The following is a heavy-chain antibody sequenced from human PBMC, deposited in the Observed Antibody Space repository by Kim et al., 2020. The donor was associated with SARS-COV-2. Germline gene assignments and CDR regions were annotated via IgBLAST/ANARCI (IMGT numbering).Heavy chain of an antibody. V-gene: IGHV3-30*18. CDR2: ISYDGSNK. Sequence: GGSLRLSCAASGFTFSSYGMHWVRQAPGKGLEWVAVISYDGSNKYYADSVKGRFTISRDNSKNTLYLQMNSLRAEDTAVYYCAKGAGYGDYNWGQGTLVTVSS. CDR1: GFTFSSYG. J-gene: IGHJ4*02. CDR3: AKGAGYGDYN. D-gene: IGHD4-17*01.